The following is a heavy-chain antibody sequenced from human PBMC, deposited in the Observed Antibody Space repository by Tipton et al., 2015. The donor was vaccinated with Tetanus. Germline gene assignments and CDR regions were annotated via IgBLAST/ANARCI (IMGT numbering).Heavy chain of an antibody. CDR3: ARDLGGTTVDY. Sequence: TLSLTCAVYGGSFSSYYWSWIRQPAGKGLEWIGRIYASGSTNYNPSLKSRVTMSVDTSKNQFSLKLSSVTAADTAVHYCARDLGGTTVDYWGQGTLVTVSS. D-gene: IGHD2/OR15-2a*01. J-gene: IGHJ4*02. CDR2: IYASGST. V-gene: IGHV4-4*07. CDR1: GGSFSSYY.